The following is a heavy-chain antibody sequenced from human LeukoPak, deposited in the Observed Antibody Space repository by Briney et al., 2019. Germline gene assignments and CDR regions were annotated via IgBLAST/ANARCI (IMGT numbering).Heavy chain of an antibody. J-gene: IGHJ4*02. D-gene: IGHD4-17*01. CDR2: IYSGGST. CDR1: GFTVSSNY. CDR3: ARDLWTTAQGSY. Sequence: GGSLRPSCAAAGFTVSSNYMSWVRQAPGKGLEWVSVIYSGGSTYYADSVKGRFTISRDNSKNTLYLQMNSLRAEDTAVYYCARDLWTTAQGSYWGQGTLVTVSS. V-gene: IGHV3-66*01.